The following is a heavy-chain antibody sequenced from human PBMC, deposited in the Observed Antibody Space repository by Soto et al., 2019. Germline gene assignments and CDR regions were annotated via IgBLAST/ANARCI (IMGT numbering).Heavy chain of an antibody. Sequence: QVQLQESGPGLVKPSETLSLTCTVSGGSISSYYWSWIRQPPGKGLGWIGYIYYSGSTNYNPSLKSRVTISVDTSKNQFSLKLSSVTAADTAVYYCARGSLTYYYDSSGYYPFDYWGQGTLVTVSS. J-gene: IGHJ4*02. CDR2: IYYSGST. D-gene: IGHD3-22*01. CDR3: ARGSLTYYYDSSGYYPFDY. V-gene: IGHV4-59*01. CDR1: GGSISSYY.